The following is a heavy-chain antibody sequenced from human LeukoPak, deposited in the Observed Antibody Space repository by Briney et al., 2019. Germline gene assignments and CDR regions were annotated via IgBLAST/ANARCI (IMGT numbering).Heavy chain of an antibody. D-gene: IGHD5/OR15-5a*01. V-gene: IGHV3-23*01. Sequence: GGSLRLSCAASGFTFSSYAMSWVRPAPGKGLEWVSAISGSGGSTYYADSVKGRFTISRDNSKNTLYLQMNSLRAEDTAVYYCAKDRLRIRDAFDIWGQGTMVTVSS. CDR2: ISGSGGST. CDR1: GFTFSSYA. CDR3: AKDRLRIRDAFDI. J-gene: IGHJ3*02.